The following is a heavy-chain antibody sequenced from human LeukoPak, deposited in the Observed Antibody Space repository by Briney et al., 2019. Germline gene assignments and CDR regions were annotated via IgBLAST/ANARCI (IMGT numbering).Heavy chain of an antibody. Sequence: SETLSLTCTVSGGSISSYYWSWIRQPPGKGLEWIGYIYYSGSTNYKSSLKSRVTISVDTSKNRFSLKLTSVTAADTAVYYCARQTGSGLFILPGGQGTLVTVSS. CDR2: IYYSGST. J-gene: IGHJ4*02. CDR1: GGSISSYY. D-gene: IGHD3/OR15-3a*01. CDR3: ARQTGSGLFILP. V-gene: IGHV4-59*08.